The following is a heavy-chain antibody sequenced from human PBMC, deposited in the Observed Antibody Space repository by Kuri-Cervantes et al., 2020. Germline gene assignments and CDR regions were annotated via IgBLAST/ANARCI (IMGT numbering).Heavy chain of an antibody. D-gene: IGHD3-10*01. CDR3: AREELWFREPEPDYYYYYMDV. Sequence: ASVKVSCKASGYTFTSYDINWVRQATGHGLEWMGWMNPDSDNTGYAQKFQGRVTITRDTSASTAYMELSSLRSEDTAVYYCAREELWFREPEPDYYYYYMDVWGKGTTVTVSS. V-gene: IGHV1-8*01. CDR2: MNPDSDNT. CDR1: GYTFTSYD. J-gene: IGHJ6*03.